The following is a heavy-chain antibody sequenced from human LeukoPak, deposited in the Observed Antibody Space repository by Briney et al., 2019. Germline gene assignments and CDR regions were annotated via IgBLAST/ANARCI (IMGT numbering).Heavy chain of an antibody. CDR1: GLTFSSYW. D-gene: IGHD3-22*01. V-gene: IGHV3-74*01. Sequence: GGSLRLSCAASGLTFSSYWMHWVRQSPGKGLVWVSRINGDGKNTSYADSVKGRFTISRDNSKNTLYLQMNSLRAEDTAVYYCARAGGYYDSSGYSVYWGQGTLVTVSS. CDR3: ARAGGYYDSSGYSVY. CDR2: INGDGKNT. J-gene: IGHJ4*02.